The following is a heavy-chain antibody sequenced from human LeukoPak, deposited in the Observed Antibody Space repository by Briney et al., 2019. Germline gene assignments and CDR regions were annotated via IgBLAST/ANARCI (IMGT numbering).Heavy chain of an antibody. Sequence: GGSLRLSCAASEFTFSSYALSWVRQAPGKGLEWVSAISGSGTSTYYADYVKGRFTMSRDNCKNKLYLQMNSLRAEDTAVYYCAKGRGIYGSGSYSNFDYWGQGTLVTVSS. D-gene: IGHD3-10*01. J-gene: IGHJ4*02. CDR1: EFTFSSYA. CDR3: AKGRGIYGSGSYSNFDY. V-gene: IGHV3-23*01. CDR2: ISGSGTST.